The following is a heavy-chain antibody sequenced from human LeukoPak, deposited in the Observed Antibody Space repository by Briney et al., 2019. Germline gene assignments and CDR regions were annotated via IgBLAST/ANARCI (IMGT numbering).Heavy chain of an antibody. Sequence: ASVKVSCKASGYCFTAFYIHWVRQAPGQELEWMGWIHPRSGETNYAYKFRGRVTMTRDTSISTTYMDLGSLGSDDTAVYYCARDGEYGTGSYYRGCFDYWGQGTLVTVSS. CDR2: IHPRSGET. V-gene: IGHV1-2*02. J-gene: IGHJ4*02. CDR3: ARDGEYGTGSYYRGCFDY. CDR1: GYCFTAFY. D-gene: IGHD3-10*01.